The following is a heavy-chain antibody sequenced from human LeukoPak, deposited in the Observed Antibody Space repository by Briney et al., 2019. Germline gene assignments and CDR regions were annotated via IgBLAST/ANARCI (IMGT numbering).Heavy chain of an antibody. CDR3: ARDVQWRFDY. V-gene: IGHV3-30*03. CDR2: ISFDGSNK. CDR1: GFTFSDYG. D-gene: IGHD6-19*01. Sequence: GGSLRLSCAVSGFTFSDYGMHWVRQAPGKGLEWVAVISFDGSNKYYADSVKGRFTISRDNSKNTLYLQMNSLRTEDTAVYYCARDVQWRFDYWGQGTLVTVSS. J-gene: IGHJ4*02.